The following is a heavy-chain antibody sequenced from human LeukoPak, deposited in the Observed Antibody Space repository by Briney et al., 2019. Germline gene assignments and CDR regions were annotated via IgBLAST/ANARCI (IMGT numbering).Heavy chain of an antibody. Sequence: SETLSLTCTVSGGSISSYYWSWIRQPPGKGLEWIGYIYYSGSTYYNPSLKSRVTISVDTSKNQFSLKLSSVTAADTAVYYCAREKATVIYDYWGQGTLVTVSS. CDR3: AREKATVIYDY. CDR1: GGSISSYY. CDR2: IYYSGST. D-gene: IGHD4-11*01. V-gene: IGHV4-30-4*08. J-gene: IGHJ4*02.